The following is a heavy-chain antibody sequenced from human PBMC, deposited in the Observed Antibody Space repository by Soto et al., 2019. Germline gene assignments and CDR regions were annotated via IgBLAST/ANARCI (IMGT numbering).Heavy chain of an antibody. CDR2: ISYDGSNK. CDR1: GFTFSSYA. V-gene: IGHV3-30*18. D-gene: IGHD6-13*01. CDR3: AKGSSWYAY. J-gene: IGHJ4*02. Sequence: QVQLVESGGGVVQPGRSLRLSCAASGFTFSSYAMHWVRQAPGKGLEWVAVISYDGSNKYYADSVKGRFTISRDNPKNTLYLQMNSLRGEDTAVYYCAKGSSWYAYWGQGTLVTVSS.